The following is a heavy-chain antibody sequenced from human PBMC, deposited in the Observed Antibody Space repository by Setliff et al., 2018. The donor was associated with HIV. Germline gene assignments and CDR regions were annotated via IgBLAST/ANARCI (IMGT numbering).Heavy chain of an antibody. V-gene: IGHV4-39*07. CDR3: ARVVWMAAAGTIDYYYYGMDI. D-gene: IGHD6-13*01. Sequence: SETLSLTCSVSGDSISSGSYFWGWIRQTPGKGLEWIGNIYYTGFAYYNPSLKSRVTISVDTSKNQFSLKLRSVTAADTAVYYCARVVWMAAAGTIDYYYYGMDIWGQGTTVTAP. CDR1: GDSISSGSYF. J-gene: IGHJ6*02. CDR2: IYYTGFA.